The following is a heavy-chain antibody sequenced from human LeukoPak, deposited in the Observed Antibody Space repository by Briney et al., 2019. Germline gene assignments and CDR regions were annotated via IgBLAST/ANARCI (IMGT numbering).Heavy chain of an antibody. CDR1: GFTFGDYA. CDR2: ISGSGGST. Sequence: PGGSLRLSCTASGFTFGDYAMSWFRQAPGKGLEWVSAISGSGGSTYYADSVKGRFTISRDNSKNTLYLQMNSLRAEDTAVYYCASGLDYYDYVWGSYRTYFDYWGQGTLVTVSS. D-gene: IGHD3-16*02. V-gene: IGHV3-23*01. CDR3: ASGLDYYDYVWGSYRTYFDY. J-gene: IGHJ4*02.